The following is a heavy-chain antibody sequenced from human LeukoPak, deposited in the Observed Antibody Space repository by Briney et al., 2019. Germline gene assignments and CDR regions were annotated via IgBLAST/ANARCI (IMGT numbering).Heavy chain of an antibody. CDR2: MNPNSGNT. CDR1: GYTFTSYD. J-gene: IGHJ5*02. V-gene: IGHV1-8*01. CDR3: ARAQSYSGYDPAGWFDP. Sequence: ASVKVSCKASGYTFTSYDINWVRQATGQGLEWMGWMNPNSGNTGYAQKFQGRVTMTRNTSISTAYMELSSLRSEDTAVYYCARAQSYSGYDPAGWFDPWGQGTLVTVSS. D-gene: IGHD5-12*01.